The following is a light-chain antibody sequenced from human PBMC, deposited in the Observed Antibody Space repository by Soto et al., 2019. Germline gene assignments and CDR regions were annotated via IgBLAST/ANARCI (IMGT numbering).Light chain of an antibody. V-gene: IGKV3-11*01. CDR3: QQRSNWPEVT. Sequence: DIVLTQSPATLSLSPGERATLSCRASQSLSVYLTWYQQKPGQAPRLLIFDASTRATGIPARFSGSGSGTDFTLTISSLEPEDSAIYYCQQRSNWPEVTFGQGTRLEIK. CDR2: DAS. CDR1: QSLSVY. J-gene: IGKJ5*01.